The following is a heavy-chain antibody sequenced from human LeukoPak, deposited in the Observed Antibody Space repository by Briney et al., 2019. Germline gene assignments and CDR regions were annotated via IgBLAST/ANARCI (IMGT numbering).Heavy chain of an antibody. V-gene: IGHV3-23*01. CDR2: ISGSGGST. Sequence: GGSLRLSCAASGFTFSSYAMSWVRQAPGKGLEWVSAISGSGGSTYYADSVKGRFTISRDNSKNTLYLKKNSLRAEDTAVYYCAKSDGYNYYYGIDVWGQGTTVTVSS. CDR3: AKSDGYNYYYGIDV. CDR1: GFTFSSYA. J-gene: IGHJ6*02. D-gene: IGHD5-24*01.